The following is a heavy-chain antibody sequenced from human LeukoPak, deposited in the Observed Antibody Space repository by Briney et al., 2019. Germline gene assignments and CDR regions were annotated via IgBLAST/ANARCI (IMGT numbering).Heavy chain of an antibody. CDR3: ARQYYDYVWGSYRPLDP. V-gene: IGHV4-34*01. J-gene: IGHJ5*02. Sequence: SETLSLTCAVYGGSFSGYYWSWIRQPPGKGLEWIGEINHSGSTNYSPSLKSRVTISVDTSKNQFSLKLSSVTAADTAVYYCARQYYDYVWGSYRPLDPWGQGTLVTVSS. D-gene: IGHD3-16*02. CDR1: GGSFSGYY. CDR2: INHSGST.